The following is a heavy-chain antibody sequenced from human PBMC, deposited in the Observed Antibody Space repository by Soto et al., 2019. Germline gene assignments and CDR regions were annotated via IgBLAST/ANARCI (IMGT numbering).Heavy chain of an antibody. CDR2: ISYDGSNK. CDR3: AKNVELERPYGMDV. V-gene: IGHV3-30*18. D-gene: IGHD1-1*01. J-gene: IGHJ6*02. Sequence: QVQLVQSGGGVVQPGRSLRLSCAASRFTFSSYGMHWVRQAPGKGLEWVAFISYDGSNKYYADSVKGRFTISRDTSKNPLYLQMNSLRAEDTAVYCCAKNVELERPYGMDVWGQGTTVTVSS. CDR1: RFTFSSYG.